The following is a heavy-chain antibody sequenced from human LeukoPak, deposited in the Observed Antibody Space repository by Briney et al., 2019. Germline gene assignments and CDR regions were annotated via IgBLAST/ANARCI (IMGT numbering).Heavy chain of an antibody. V-gene: IGHV3-48*04. Sequence: PGGSLRLSCAASGFTLSNYNMNWVRQAPGKGLEWVSYISSSSSAIYYADSVKGRFTISRDNAKNSLYLRMNSLRAEDTAVYFCATRPGGFYYFDYWGQGALVTVSS. CDR1: GFTLSNYN. J-gene: IGHJ4*02. CDR3: ATRPGGFYYFDY. CDR2: ISSSSSAI. D-gene: IGHD3-16*01.